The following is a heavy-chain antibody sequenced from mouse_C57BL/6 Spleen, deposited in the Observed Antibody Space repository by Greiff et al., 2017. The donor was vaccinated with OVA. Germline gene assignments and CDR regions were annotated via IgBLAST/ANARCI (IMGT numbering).Heavy chain of an antibody. CDR1: GYTFTSYW. Sequence: QVQLQQSGAELVKPGASVKLSCKASGYTFTSYWMQWVKQRPGQGLEWIGEIDPSDSYTNYNQKFKGKATLTVDTSSSTAYMQLSSLTSEDSAVYYCAREPGKNAMDYWGQGTSVTVSS. V-gene: IGHV1-50*01. CDR2: IDPSDSYT. CDR3: AREPGKNAMDY. J-gene: IGHJ4*01.